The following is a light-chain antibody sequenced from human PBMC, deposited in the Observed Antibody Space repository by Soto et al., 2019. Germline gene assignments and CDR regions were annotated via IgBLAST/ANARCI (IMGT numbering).Light chain of an antibody. CDR1: SSEIGSNNY. CDR2: EVS. J-gene: IGLJ3*02. Sequence: QSVLTQPASVSGSPGQSITISCTDTSSEIGSNNYVSWFQQRPGKAPTLIIYEVSNRPSGVSTHFSGSKSGNTASLTSSGLLPEDEAEYYCSSYTTTTRLFGGGTKLTVL. V-gene: IGLV2-14*01. CDR3: SSYTTTTRL.